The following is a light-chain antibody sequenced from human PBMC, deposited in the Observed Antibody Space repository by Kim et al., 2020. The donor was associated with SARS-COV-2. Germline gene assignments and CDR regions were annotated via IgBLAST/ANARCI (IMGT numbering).Light chain of an antibody. V-gene: IGLV1-47*01. CDR1: SSNLGTNY. J-gene: IGLJ3*02. CDR2: RNI. Sequence: GQRFTISCSGSSSNLGTNYVYWYQQLPGTAPKLLIYRNIRRPSGVPDRFSGSKSGTSASLAISGLRSEDEADYFCAAWDDSLSGWVFGGGTQLTVL. CDR3: AAWDDSLSGWV.